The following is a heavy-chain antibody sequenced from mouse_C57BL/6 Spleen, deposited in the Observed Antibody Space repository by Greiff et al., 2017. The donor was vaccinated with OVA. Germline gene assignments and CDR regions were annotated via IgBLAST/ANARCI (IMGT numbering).Heavy chain of an antibody. D-gene: IGHD1-1*01. J-gene: IGHJ1*03. CDR3: ARRLYYNWYFDV. CDR1: GYTFTSYW. CDR2: IHPNSGST. Sequence: QVQLQQSGAELVKPGASVKLSCKASGYTFTSYWMHWVKQRPGQGLEWIGMIHPNSGSTNYNAKFKSKATLTVDKSSSTAYMQLSSLTSEDSAVYYCARRLYYNWYFDVWGTGTTVTVSS. V-gene: IGHV1-64*01.